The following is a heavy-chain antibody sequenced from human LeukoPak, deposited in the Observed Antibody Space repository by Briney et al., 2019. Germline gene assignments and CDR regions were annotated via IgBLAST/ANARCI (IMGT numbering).Heavy chain of an antibody. CDR1: GYSFTSYW. D-gene: IGHD2-2*01. CDR2: IYPGDSDT. Sequence: GESLQISCKGSGYSFTSYWIGWVRQMPGKGLEWMGIIYPGDSDTRYSPSFQGQVTISADKSISTAYLQWSSLKASDTAMYYCARPLRYCSSTSCTTGGFDPWGQGTLVTVSS. V-gene: IGHV5-51*01. CDR3: ARPLRYCSSTSCTTGGFDP. J-gene: IGHJ5*02.